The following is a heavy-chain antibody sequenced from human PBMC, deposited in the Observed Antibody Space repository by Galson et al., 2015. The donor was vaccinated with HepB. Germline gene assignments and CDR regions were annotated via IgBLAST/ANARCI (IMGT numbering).Heavy chain of an antibody. J-gene: IGHJ3*02. CDR1: GFTFGTYT. CDR3: AKDIRPGSDAFDS. Sequence: SLRLSCAASGFTFGTYTMNWVRHAPGKGLEWVSGVSGSGGTTYYADSVKGRFTISRDNSKKKVSLLMTSLKVEDTATYYCAKDIRPGSDAFDSWGQGTLVAVSS. CDR2: VSGSGGTT. V-gene: IGHV3-23*01. D-gene: IGHD2-15*01.